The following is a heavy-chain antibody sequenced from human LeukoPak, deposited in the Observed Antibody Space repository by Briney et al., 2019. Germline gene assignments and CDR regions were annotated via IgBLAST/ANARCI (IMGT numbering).Heavy chain of an antibody. Sequence: SETLSLTCTVSGGSINSHYWSWVRQPPGKGLVWIGYISYSGNTNYNPSLKSRVTISMHTSKNQLSLKLNSVTAADTAVYYCARAAYCSGGSCYFDNYYYMDVWGKGTTVTVSS. V-gene: IGHV4-59*11. CDR2: ISYSGNT. CDR3: ARAAYCSGGSCYFDNYYYMDV. CDR1: GGSINSHY. J-gene: IGHJ6*03. D-gene: IGHD2-15*01.